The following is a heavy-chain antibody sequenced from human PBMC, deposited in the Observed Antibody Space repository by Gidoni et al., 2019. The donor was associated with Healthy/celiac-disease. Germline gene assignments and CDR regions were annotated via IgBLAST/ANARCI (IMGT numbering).Heavy chain of an antibody. CDR1: GFTFSSYA. Sequence: EVQLFESGGGLVQPGGSLRLSCAASGFTFSSYAMSWVRQAPGKGLEWVSAISGSGGSTYYADSVKGRFTISRDNSKNTLYLQMNSLRAEDTAVYYCAKDLPNYGSGSYMYYYYYGMDVWGQGTTVTVSS. V-gene: IGHV3-23*01. D-gene: IGHD3-10*01. CDR3: AKDLPNYGSGSYMYYYYYGMDV. CDR2: ISGSGGST. J-gene: IGHJ6*02.